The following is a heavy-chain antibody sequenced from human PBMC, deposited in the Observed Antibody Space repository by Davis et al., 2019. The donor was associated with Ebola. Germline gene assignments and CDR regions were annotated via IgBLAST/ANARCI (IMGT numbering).Heavy chain of an antibody. D-gene: IGHD2-15*01. CDR3: AREVIVVVVAATRQPYYYYYGMDV. Sequence: ASVKVSCKASGYTFTSYGISWVRQAPGQGLEWMGWISAYNGNTNYAQKFQGRVTMTTDTSTSTAYMELRSLRSDDTAVYYCAREVIVVVVAATRQPYYYYYGMDVWGKGTTVTVSS. CDR2: ISAYNGNT. V-gene: IGHV1-18*01. CDR1: GYTFTSYG. J-gene: IGHJ6*04.